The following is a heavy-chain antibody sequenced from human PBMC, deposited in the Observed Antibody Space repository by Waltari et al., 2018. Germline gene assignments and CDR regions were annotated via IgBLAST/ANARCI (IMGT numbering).Heavy chain of an antibody. D-gene: IGHD3-10*01. CDR3: AKDNYGSGRLDAFDI. CDR1: GFTFSSYG. Sequence: QVQLVESGGGVVQPGRSLRLSCAASGFTFSSYGMHWVRQAPGKGLEGVEVIWYDGSNKYYADSVKCRFTISRDNSKNTLYPQMNSLRAEDTAMYYCAKDNYGSGRLDAFDIWGQGTMVTVSS. CDR2: IWYDGSNK. V-gene: IGHV3-30*18. J-gene: IGHJ3*02.